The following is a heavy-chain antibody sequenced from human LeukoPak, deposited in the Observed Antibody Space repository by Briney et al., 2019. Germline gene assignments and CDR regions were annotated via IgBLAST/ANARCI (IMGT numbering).Heavy chain of an antibody. CDR2: MNPNSGNT. V-gene: IGHV1-8*01. Sequence: ASVKVSCKASGYTFTSYDINWVRQATGQGLEWMGWMNPNSGNTGYAQKFQGRVTMTRNTSISTAYMEPSSLRSEDTAVYYCARGRCTNGVCYYYYYGMDVWGQGTTVTVSS. CDR3: ARGRCTNGVCYYYYYGMDV. D-gene: IGHD2-8*01. CDR1: GYTFTSYD. J-gene: IGHJ6*02.